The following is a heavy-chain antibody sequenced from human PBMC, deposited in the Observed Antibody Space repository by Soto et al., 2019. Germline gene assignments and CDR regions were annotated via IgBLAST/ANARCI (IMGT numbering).Heavy chain of an antibody. D-gene: IGHD2-15*01. CDR2: ISGSGGST. CDR1: GFTFSSYA. J-gene: IGHJ5*02. Sequence: GGSLRLSCTVSGFTFSSYAMSWVRQAPGKGLEWVSAISGSGGSTYYADSVKGRFTISRDNSKNTLYLQMNSLRAEDTAVYYCAKDPRDIVVVVAWGQGTLVTVSS. CDR3: AKDPRDIVVVVA. V-gene: IGHV3-23*01.